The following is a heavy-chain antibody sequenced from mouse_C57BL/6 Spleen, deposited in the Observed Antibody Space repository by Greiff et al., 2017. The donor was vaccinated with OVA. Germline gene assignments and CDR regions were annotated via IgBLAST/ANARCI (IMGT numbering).Heavy chain of an antibody. CDR2: LYPGDGDT. V-gene: IGHV1-82*01. CDR1: GYAFSSSW. J-gene: IGHJ2*01. CDR3: ARGGDSYYCDY. Sequence: QVQLQQSGPELVKPGASVKISCKASGYAFSSSWMNWVKQRPGKGLEWIGRLYPGDGDTNYNGKFKGKATLTADKSSSTAYMQLSSLTSEDSAVYFCARGGDSYYCDYWGQGTTLTVSS.